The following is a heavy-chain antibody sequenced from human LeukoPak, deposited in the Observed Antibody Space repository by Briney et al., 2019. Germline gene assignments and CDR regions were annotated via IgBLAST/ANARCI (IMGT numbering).Heavy chain of an antibody. CDR3: ASVGIAGDYAGLGRGDY. J-gene: IGHJ4*02. CDR1: GFTFSTHW. V-gene: IGHV3-7*01. D-gene: IGHD4-17*01. Sequence: PGGSLRLSCAASGFTFSTHWMSWVRQAPGKGLEWVANIKIDGSEKNYVDSVKGRFTISRDNAKNSLYLQMNSLRAEDTAVYYCASVGIAGDYAGLGRGDYWGQGTLVTVSS. CDR2: IKIDGSEK.